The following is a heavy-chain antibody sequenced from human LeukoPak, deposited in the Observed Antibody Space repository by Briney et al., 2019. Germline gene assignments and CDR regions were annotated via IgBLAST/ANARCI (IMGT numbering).Heavy chain of an antibody. D-gene: IGHD3-9*01. CDR1: GYTFTGYF. CDR3: ARGGPYYDILTGYLHDAFDI. CDR2: INPNSGDT. J-gene: IGHJ3*02. Sequence: ASVKVSCKASGYTFTGYFIHWVRQAPGQGLEWMGWINPNSGDTNYAQKFQGRVTMTRDTSISTAYMELRSLRSEDTAVYYCARGGPYYDILTGYLHDAFDIWGQGTMVTVSS. V-gene: IGHV1-2*02.